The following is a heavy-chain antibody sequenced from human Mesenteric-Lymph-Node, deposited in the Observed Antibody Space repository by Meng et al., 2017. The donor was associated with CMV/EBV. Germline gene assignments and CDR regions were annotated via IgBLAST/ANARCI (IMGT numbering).Heavy chain of an antibody. J-gene: IGHJ3*02. CDR3: AKTQANCGGNCYTTGAFDI. CDR1: GYIFNNYW. Sequence: GSLKISCKASGYIFNNYWIGWVRQMPGKGLECMGIIYPGDSDTRYSPSFQGQVTISADKSISTAYLQWSSLKASDTAMYYCAKTQANCGGNCYTTGAFDIWGQGTMVTVSS. V-gene: IGHV5-51*01. CDR2: IYPGDSDT. D-gene: IGHD2-21*01.